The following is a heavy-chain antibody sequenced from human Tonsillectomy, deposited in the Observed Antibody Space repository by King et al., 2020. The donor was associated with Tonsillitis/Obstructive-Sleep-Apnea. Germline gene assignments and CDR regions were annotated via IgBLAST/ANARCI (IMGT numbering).Heavy chain of an antibody. D-gene: IGHD2-15*01. CDR1: GFTFSDYY. V-gene: IGHV3-11*05. J-gene: IGHJ6*03. CDR3: AREYRYCSGVSCYSEDYYYYYMDV. Sequence: VQLVESGGGLVKPGGSLRLSCAASGFTFSDYYMSWIRQAPGKGLEWVSYISSSSSYTNYADSVKGRFTISRDNAKKSLFLQMNSLIAEDPAVYYCAREYRYCSGVSCYSEDYYYYYMDVWGKGTTVTVSS. CDR2: ISSSSSYT.